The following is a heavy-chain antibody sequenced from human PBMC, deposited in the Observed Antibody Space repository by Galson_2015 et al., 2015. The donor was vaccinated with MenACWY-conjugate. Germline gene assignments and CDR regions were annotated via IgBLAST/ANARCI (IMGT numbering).Heavy chain of an antibody. Sequence: SLRLSCAASGFTFSSCGMHWVRQAPGKGLEWVAVISYDGSNKYYADSVKGRFTISRDNSKNTLYLQMNSLRAEDTAVYYCAKAHDYGDGDYYFDYWGQGTLVTVSS. CDR1: GFTFSSCG. CDR3: AKAHDYGDGDYYFDY. J-gene: IGHJ4*02. V-gene: IGHV3-30*18. CDR2: ISYDGSNK. D-gene: IGHD4-17*01.